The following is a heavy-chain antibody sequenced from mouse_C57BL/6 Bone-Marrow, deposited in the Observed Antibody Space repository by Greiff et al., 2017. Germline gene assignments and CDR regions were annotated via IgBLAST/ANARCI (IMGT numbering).Heavy chain of an antibody. J-gene: IGHJ4*01. CDR2: INPYNGDT. CDR1: GYSFTGYF. CDR3: ARCPDYDYAMDY. Sequence: VHVKQSGPELVKPGDSVKISCKASGYSFTGYFMNWVMQSHGKSLEWIGRINPYNGDTFYNQKFKGKATLTVDKSSSTAHMELRSLTSEDSAVYYCARCPDYDYAMDYWGQGTSVTVSS. D-gene: IGHD2-4*01. V-gene: IGHV1-20*01.